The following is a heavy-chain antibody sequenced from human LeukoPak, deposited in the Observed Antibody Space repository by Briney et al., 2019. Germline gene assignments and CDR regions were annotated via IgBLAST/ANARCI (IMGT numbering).Heavy chain of an antibody. CDR2: IIPILGIA. CDR3: ARDEPLSDY. J-gene: IGHJ4*02. Sequence: SVKVSCXASGGTFSSYTISWVRRAPGQGLEWMGRIIPILGIANYAQKFQGRVTITADKSTSTAYMELSSLRSEDTAVYYCARDEPLSDYWGQGTLVTVSS. V-gene: IGHV1-69*04. D-gene: IGHD2/OR15-2a*01. CDR1: GGTFSSYT.